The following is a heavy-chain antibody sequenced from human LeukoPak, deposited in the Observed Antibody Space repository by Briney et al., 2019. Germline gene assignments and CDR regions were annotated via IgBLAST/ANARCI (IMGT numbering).Heavy chain of an antibody. D-gene: IGHD5-24*01. V-gene: IGHV4-61*02. Sequence: PSETLSLTCTVSGGPISGSSYYWSWIRQPAGKGLEWIGRIYASGSTNYNPSLKSRVTMSVDTSKNQFSLKLSSVTAADTAVYYCARGRATRWLQTLLVFTKPFDYWGQGTLVTVSS. CDR2: IYASGST. CDR1: GGPISGSSYY. CDR3: ARGRATRWLQTLLVFTKPFDY. J-gene: IGHJ4*02.